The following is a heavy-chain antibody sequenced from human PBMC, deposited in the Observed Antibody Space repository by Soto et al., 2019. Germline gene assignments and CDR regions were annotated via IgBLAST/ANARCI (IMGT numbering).Heavy chain of an antibody. D-gene: IGHD6-6*01. CDR3: TRDPAVAARGFDF. Sequence: KVSCKASGYTFTGYYMHWVRQAPGQGLEWMGWINPNSGGTNYAQKFQGWVTMTRDTSISTAYMELSRLRSDDTAVYYCTRDPAVAARGFDFWGQGTLVTVSS. V-gene: IGHV1-2*04. J-gene: IGHJ4*02. CDR2: INPNSGGT. CDR1: GYTFTGYY.